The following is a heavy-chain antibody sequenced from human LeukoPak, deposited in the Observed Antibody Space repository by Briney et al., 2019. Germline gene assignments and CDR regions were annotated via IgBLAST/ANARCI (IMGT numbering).Heavy chain of an antibody. CDR2: IKEDGGEK. D-gene: IGHD1-26*01. Sequence: PGGSLRLSCAASGFTFNNDWMSWVRQAPGKGREWVASIKEDGGEKYYMDSVKGRFTISRDNAKNSLYLQMNSLRAEDTAVYYCARDGFLGRAVDGFDIWGQGTMVTVSS. CDR3: ARDGFLGRAVDGFDI. J-gene: IGHJ3*02. V-gene: IGHV3-7*01. CDR1: GFTFNNDW.